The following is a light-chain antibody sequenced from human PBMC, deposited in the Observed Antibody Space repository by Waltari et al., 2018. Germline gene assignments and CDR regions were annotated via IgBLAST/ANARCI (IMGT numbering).Light chain of an antibody. CDR2: EDD. V-gene: IGLV6-57*03. CDR3: QSYDASVI. CDR1: SGSIARNY. J-gene: IGLJ2*01. Sequence: FMLTQPHSVSESPGKTVSISCTRSSGSIARNYVQGSQPRPGSAPTIVIYEDDQRPSGVPDRFSGSIDSSSNSASLTISGLETEDEADYYCQSYDASVIFGGGTRLTVL.